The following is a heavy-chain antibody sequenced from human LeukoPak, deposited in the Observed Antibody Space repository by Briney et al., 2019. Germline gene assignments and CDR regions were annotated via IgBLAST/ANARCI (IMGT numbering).Heavy chain of an antibody. Sequence: GGSLRLSCAASGFTFSSYSMNWARQAPGKGLEWMGGFDPEDGETIYAQKFQGRVTMTEDTSTDTAYMELSSLRSEDTAVYYCATATAVAGQGAFDIWGQGTMVTVSS. CDR3: ATATAVAGQGAFDI. CDR2: FDPEDGET. V-gene: IGHV1-24*01. J-gene: IGHJ3*02. D-gene: IGHD6-19*01. CDR1: GFTFSSYS.